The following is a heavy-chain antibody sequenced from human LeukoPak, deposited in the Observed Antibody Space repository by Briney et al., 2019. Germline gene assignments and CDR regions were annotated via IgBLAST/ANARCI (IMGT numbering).Heavy chain of an antibody. CDR3: AKDPGPLPGIAVAGHFDY. CDR1: GFTFSSYG. CDR2: ISYDGSNK. Sequence: GGSLRLSCAASGFTFSSYGMHWVRQAPGKGLEWVAVISYDGSNKYYADSVKGRFTISRDNSKNTLYLQMNSLRAEDTAVYYCAKDPGPLPGIAVAGHFDYWGQGTLVTVSS. J-gene: IGHJ4*02. D-gene: IGHD6-19*01. V-gene: IGHV3-30*18.